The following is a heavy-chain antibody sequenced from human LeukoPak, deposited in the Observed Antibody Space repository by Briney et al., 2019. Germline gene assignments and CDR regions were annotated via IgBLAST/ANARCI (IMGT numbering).Heavy chain of an antibody. CDR1: GYTFTYNA. J-gene: IGHJ4*02. V-gene: IGHV1-3*04. D-gene: IGHD3-22*01. Sequence: ASVKVSCKASGYTFTYNAMHWIRQAPGQRLEWMGWINTGNGNTKYSQKFQDRVTITRDTSASTAYMELSSLRSEDTAVYYCAHIPGDGYYDSSAIEDYWGQGTLVTVSS. CDR3: AHIPGDGYYDSSAIEDY. CDR2: INTGNGNT.